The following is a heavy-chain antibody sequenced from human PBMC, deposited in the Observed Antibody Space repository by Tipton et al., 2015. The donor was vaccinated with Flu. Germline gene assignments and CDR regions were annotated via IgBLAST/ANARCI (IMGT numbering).Heavy chain of an antibody. CDR1: GGSVSSGSYY. CDR2: IYTSGST. J-gene: IGHJ4*02. V-gene: IGHV4-61*02. Sequence: LRLSCTVSGGSVSSGSYYWSWIRQPAGKGLEWIGRIYTSGSTNYNPSLKSRVTISVDTSKNQFSLKLSSVTAADTAVYYCASRLNGDVDYWGQGTLVTVSS. D-gene: IGHD4-17*01. CDR3: ASRLNGDVDY.